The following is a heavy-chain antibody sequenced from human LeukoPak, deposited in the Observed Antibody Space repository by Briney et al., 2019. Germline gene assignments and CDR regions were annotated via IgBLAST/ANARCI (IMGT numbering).Heavy chain of an antibody. CDR2: TYYRSKWYN. V-gene: IGHV6-1*01. D-gene: IGHD6-13*01. CDR3: ARDRGSGPRIAAAGFDY. J-gene: IGHJ4*02. CDR1: GDSVSSNSAA. Sequence: SQTLSLTCALSGDSVSSNSAAWNWIRQSPSRGLEWLGSTYYRSKWYNDYAVPVKSRITINPDTSKNQFSLQLNSVTPEDTAVYYCARDRGSGPRIAAAGFDYWGQGTLVTVSS.